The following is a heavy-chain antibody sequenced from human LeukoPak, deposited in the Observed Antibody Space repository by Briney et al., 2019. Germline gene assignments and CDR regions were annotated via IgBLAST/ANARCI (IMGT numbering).Heavy chain of an antibody. Sequence: ASVKVSCKASGYTFSGYGISWVRQAPGQGLEWMGWISANGNTNYIPKLQGRVTMTKDTSTTTVYMELTSLRSDDTAVYYCARDHLASGSYSSGERVHWGQGTLVTVSS. D-gene: IGHD3-16*01. CDR3: ARDHLASGSYSSGERVH. V-gene: IGHV1-18*01. CDR1: GYTFSGYG. CDR2: ISANGNT. J-gene: IGHJ4*02.